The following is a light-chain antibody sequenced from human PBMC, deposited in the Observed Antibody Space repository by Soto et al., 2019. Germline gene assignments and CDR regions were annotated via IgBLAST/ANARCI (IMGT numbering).Light chain of an antibody. J-gene: IGLJ2*01. Sequence: ALTQPPSASGSPGQSVTISCTGTSGDVGGYNYVSWYQQHPGKAPKLMIYGVNKRPSGVPDRFSGSKSANTASLTVSGLQAEDEADYYCSSYAGSNNPVVFGGGTKVTVL. V-gene: IGLV2-8*01. CDR3: SSYAGSNNPVV. CDR2: GVN. CDR1: SGDVGGYNY.